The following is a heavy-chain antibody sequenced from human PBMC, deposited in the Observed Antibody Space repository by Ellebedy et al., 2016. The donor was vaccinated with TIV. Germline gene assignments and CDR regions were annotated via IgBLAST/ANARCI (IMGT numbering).Heavy chain of an antibody. CDR1: GFSFETYG. Sequence: PGGSLRLSCGGSGFSFETYGMPWVRQIPVKGLEWVADISYEGSKIYYADSVKGRFTISRYNSKNTRYLQMNSLRAEDTAVYYCARGLISGYYAGHAFDIWGQGTMVTVSS. CDR2: ISYEGSKI. J-gene: IGHJ3*02. V-gene: IGHV3-30*03. D-gene: IGHD3-22*01. CDR3: ARGLISGYYAGHAFDI.